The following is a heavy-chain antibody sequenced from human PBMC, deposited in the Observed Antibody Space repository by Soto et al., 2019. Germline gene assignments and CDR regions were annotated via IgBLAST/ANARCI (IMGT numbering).Heavy chain of an antibody. J-gene: IGHJ4*02. Sequence: ALVKVSCKASGYTFTSYDINWVRQATGQGLEWMGWMNPNSGNTGYAQKFQGRVTMTRNTSISTAYMELSSLRSEDTAVYYCARSDSSGHGGDYWGQGTLVTVSS. CDR3: ARSDSSGHGGDY. CDR1: GYTFTSYD. D-gene: IGHD6-19*01. V-gene: IGHV1-8*01. CDR2: MNPNSGNT.